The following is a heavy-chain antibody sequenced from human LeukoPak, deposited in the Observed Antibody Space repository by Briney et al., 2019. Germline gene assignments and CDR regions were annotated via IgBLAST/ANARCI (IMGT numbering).Heavy chain of an antibody. CDR2: ISGSGSST. Sequence: GGSLRLSCAASGFTFSNYAMTWVRQAPGKGLEWVSGISGSGSSTYYADSVKGRFTLSRDYPKNTLYLQMNSLRAEDTAVYYCAKVGRYSSSWYFGLDNWFDPWGQGTLVTVSS. CDR1: GFTFSNYA. D-gene: IGHD6-13*01. V-gene: IGHV3-23*01. J-gene: IGHJ5*02. CDR3: AKVGRYSSSWYFGLDNWFDP.